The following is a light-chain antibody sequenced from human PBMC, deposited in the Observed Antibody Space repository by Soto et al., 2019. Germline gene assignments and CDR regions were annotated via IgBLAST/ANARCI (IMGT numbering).Light chain of an antibody. V-gene: IGLV2-11*01. CDR1: SSDHGGYNF. CDR2: DVS. Sequence: QSVLTQPRSVSGSPGQSVTISCTGTSSDHGGYNFVSWYQHHPGKAPKLMIYDVSKRPSGVPDRFSGSKSGNTASLTISGLQAEDEADYYCCSYAGSYTWVFGGGTKVTVL. J-gene: IGLJ3*02. CDR3: CSYAGSYTWV.